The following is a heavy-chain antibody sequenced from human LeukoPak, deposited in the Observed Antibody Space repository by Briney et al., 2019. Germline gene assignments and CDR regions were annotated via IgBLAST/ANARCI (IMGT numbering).Heavy chain of an antibody. J-gene: IGHJ4*02. Sequence: GGSLRLSCAASGFAVSSNYMSWVRQAPGKGLEWVSVIYSGGSTYYADSVKGRFTISRDNSKNTLYLQMNSLRAEDTAVYYCARDSHDTLEGYFDYWGQGTLVTVSS. CDR3: ARDSHDTLEGYFDY. CDR2: IYSGGST. D-gene: IGHD3-22*01. V-gene: IGHV3-53*01. CDR1: GFAVSSNY.